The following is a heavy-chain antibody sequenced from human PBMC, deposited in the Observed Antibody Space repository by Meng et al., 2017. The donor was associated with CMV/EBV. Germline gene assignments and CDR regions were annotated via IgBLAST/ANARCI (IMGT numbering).Heavy chain of an antibody. CDR3: ASDSDYVRYYDFWSGYYGMDV. Sequence: GESLKISCAASAFTFSSYSMNWVRQAPGKGLEWVSYISSSSSTIYYADSVKGRFTISRDNAQNSLYLQTNSLRAEETAVYYCASDSDYVRYYDFWSGYYGMDVWGQGTTVTVSS. CDR1: AFTFSSYS. D-gene: IGHD3-3*01. V-gene: IGHV3-48*04. CDR2: ISSSSSTI. J-gene: IGHJ6*02.